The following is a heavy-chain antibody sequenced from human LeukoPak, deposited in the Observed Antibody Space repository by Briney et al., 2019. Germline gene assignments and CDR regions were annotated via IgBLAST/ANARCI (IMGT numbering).Heavy chain of an antibody. CDR1: GYTFTNYY. D-gene: IGHD4-17*01. CDR2: INPHSGGT. J-gene: IGHJ5*02. CDR3: AREMTTELLGCFDP. Sequence: ASVTVSFTSSGYTFTNYYMHWVRQAPGQGLEWMGWINPHSGGTNFAQNFQDRVTMTRDTSISTAYMELSRLRSDDTAVYYCAREMTTELLGCFDPWGQGTLVTVSS. V-gene: IGHV1-2*02.